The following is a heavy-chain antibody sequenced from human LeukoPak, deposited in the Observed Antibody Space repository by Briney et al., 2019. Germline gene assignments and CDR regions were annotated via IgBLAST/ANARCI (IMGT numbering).Heavy chain of an antibody. D-gene: IGHD3-10*01. CDR2: IIPIFGTA. CDR3: ARNGDYYGSGSYNYYYYMDV. J-gene: IGHJ6*03. V-gene: IGHV1-69*06. CDR1: GGTFSSYA. Sequence: ASVKVSCKASGGTFSSYAISWVRQAPGQGLEWMGGIIPIFGTANYAQKFQGRVTITADKSTSTAYMELSSLRSEDTAVYYCARNGDYYGSGSYNYYYYMDVWGKGTTVTISS.